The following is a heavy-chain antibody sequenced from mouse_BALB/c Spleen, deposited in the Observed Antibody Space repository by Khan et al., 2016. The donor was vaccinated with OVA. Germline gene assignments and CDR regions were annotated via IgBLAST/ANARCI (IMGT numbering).Heavy chain of an antibody. J-gene: IGHJ1*01. Sequence: VQLQQSGAELVKPGASVKLSCTASGFNIKDTYMHWVKQRPEQGLEWIGRIDPANGNTKYDPKFQGKATITADTSSHTAYLQLSSLTSADTAVYCCARRGNYFWYFDVWGAGTTVTVSS. CDR3: ARRGNYFWYFDV. D-gene: IGHD2-1*01. V-gene: IGHV14-3*02. CDR2: IDPANGNT. CDR1: GFNIKDTY.